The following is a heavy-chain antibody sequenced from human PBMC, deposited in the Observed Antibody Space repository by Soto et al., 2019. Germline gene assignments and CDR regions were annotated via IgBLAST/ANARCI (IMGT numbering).Heavy chain of an antibody. Sequence: QVRLVLSGDELKKPGASMKVSCKASGYAFSDHGISWVRQAPGQGLEWIGWISAYNGNTNYAQKFQGRVTVTTDAYTATAYMEVRILTSDDTAVYYCARDHRYSSSFFDSWSQGTLITVSS. D-gene: IGHD6-6*01. CDR1: GYAFSDHG. V-gene: IGHV1-18*04. J-gene: IGHJ4*02. CDR3: ARDHRYSSSFFDS. CDR2: ISAYNGNT.